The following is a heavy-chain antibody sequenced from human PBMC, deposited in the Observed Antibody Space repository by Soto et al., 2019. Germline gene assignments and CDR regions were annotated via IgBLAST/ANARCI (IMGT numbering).Heavy chain of an antibody. CDR3: ARVQPVYCSSTSSYKGLFDY. CDR1: GGSISSYY. Sequence: SETLSLTCTVSGGSISSYYWSWIRQPAGKGLEWIGRIYTSGSTNYNPSLKSRVTMSVDTSKNQFSLKLSSVTAADTAVYYCARVQPVYCSSTSSYKGLFDYWGQGTLVTVSS. D-gene: IGHD2-2*02. J-gene: IGHJ4*02. V-gene: IGHV4-4*07. CDR2: IYTSGST.